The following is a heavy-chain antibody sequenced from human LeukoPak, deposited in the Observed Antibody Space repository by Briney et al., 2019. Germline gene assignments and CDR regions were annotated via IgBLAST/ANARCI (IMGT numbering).Heavy chain of an antibody. CDR3: ARLEDYFDY. Sequence: SQTLSLTCTVSGGSISSGSYYWSWIRQPAGKGLEWIGRIYTSGSTNYNPSLKSRVTISVDTSKNQFSLKLSSVTAADTAVYYCARLEDYFDYWGQGTLVTVSS. CDR1: GGSISSGSYY. V-gene: IGHV4-61*02. J-gene: IGHJ4*02. D-gene: IGHD1-1*01. CDR2: IYTSGST.